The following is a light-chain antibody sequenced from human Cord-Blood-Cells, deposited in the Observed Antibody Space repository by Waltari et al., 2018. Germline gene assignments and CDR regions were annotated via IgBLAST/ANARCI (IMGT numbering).Light chain of an antibody. J-gene: IGLJ3*02. CDR2: EGS. CDR3: CSYAGSSTWV. CDR1: SSDVGSYNL. V-gene: IGLV2-23*01. Sequence: QSALTQPASASGSPGQSITITCTGTSSDVGSYNLVSWYQQPPGKAPKLMIYEGSKRPSGVSNRFSGSKSGNTASLTISGLQAEDEADYYCCSYAGSSTWVFGGGTKLTVL.